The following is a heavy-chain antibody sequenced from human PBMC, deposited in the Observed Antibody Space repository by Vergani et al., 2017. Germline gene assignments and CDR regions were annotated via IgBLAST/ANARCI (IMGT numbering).Heavy chain of an antibody. V-gene: IGHV3-48*03. CDR1: GFTFSSYE. CDR3: AREAVAGYYYYGMDV. Sequence: EVQLVESGGGLVQPGGSLRLSCAASGFTFSSYEMNWVRQAPGKGLEWVSYISSSGTTIYYPDSVKGRFTISRDNAKNSLYLQMNSLRAEDTAVYYCAREAVAGYYYYGMDVWGQGTTVTVSS. D-gene: IGHD6-19*01. CDR2: ISSSGTTI. J-gene: IGHJ6*02.